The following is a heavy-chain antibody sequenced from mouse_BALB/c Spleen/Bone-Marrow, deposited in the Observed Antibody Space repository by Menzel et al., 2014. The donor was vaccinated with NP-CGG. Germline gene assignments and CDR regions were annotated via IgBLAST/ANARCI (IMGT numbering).Heavy chain of an antibody. Sequence: EVQGVESGGVLVQPGGSLKLSCAASGFTFSSYDMSWVRQTPDKRLELVATINTNGGTTYYPDSVKGRFTISRDNAKSTLYLQMSSLKSADTAIYYCARNMYDRFAYWGQGTLVTVSA. V-gene: IGHV5-6-3*01. CDR1: GFTFSSYD. D-gene: IGHD2-14*01. CDR3: ARNMYDRFAY. J-gene: IGHJ3*01. CDR2: INTNGGTT.